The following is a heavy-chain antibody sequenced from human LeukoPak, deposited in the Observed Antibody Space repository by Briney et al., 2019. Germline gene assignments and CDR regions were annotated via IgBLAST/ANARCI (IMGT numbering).Heavy chain of an antibody. D-gene: IGHD3-22*01. J-gene: IGHJ4*02. CDR1: GYSISSGYY. CDR2: IYHSGST. V-gene: IGHV4-38-2*02. Sequence: SETLSLTCTVSGYSISSGYYWGWIRQPPGKGLEWIGSIYHSGSTNYNPSLKSRVTISVDTSKNQFSLKLSSVTAADTAVYYCARDDSSGQWLVYWGQGTLVTVSS. CDR3: ARDDSSGQWLVY.